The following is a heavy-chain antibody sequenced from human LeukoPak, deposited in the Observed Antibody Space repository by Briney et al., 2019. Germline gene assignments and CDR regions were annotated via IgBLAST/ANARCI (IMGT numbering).Heavy chain of an antibody. V-gene: IGHV4-34*01. CDR3: ARVPRGDGYVHWYFDL. J-gene: IGHJ2*01. CDR1: SGPFSGFY. CDR2: INHRGST. Sequence: SETLCLTCAVYSGPFSGFYWSWIRRPPGKGLEWIGEINHRGSTNYNPSLKSRVTMSVDTSKNQFSLKLSSVTAADTAVYYCARVPRGDGYVHWYFDLWGRGTVVTVSS. D-gene: IGHD3-10*02.